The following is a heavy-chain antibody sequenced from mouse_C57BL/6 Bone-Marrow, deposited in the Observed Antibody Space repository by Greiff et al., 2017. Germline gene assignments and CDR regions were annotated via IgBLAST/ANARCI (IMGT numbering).Heavy chain of an antibody. CDR3: AQISYYYGRSLYAMDY. V-gene: IGHV14-3*01. J-gene: IGHJ4*01. Sequence: EVQLQQSVAELVRPGASVKLSCTASGFNIKNTYMHWVKQRPEQGLEWIGRIDPANGNTKYAPKFQGKATITADTSSNTAYLQLSSLTSEDTAIYYCAQISYYYGRSLYAMDYWGQGTSVTVSS. D-gene: IGHD1-1*01. CDR2: IDPANGNT. CDR1: GFNIKNTY.